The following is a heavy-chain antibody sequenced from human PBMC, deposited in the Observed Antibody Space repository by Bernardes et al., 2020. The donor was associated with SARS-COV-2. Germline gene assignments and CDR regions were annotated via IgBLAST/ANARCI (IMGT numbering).Heavy chain of an antibody. V-gene: IGHV3-33*01. D-gene: IGHD3-10*01. Sequence: SLRLSCAASGFTFRSYGMHWVRQAPGKGLEWVADIWYDGSNKYYADSVKGRFTISRDNSKNTLYLEMNSLRAEDTAVYYCATRGLGAGPGAYLQHWGQGTLVTVSS. CDR2: IWYDGSNK. CDR1: GFTFRSYG. J-gene: IGHJ1*01. CDR3: ATRGLGAGPGAYLQH.